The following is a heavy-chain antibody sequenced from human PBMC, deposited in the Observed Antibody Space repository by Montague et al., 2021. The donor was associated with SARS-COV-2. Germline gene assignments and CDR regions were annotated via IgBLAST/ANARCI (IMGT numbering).Heavy chain of an antibody. V-gene: IGHV4-59*01. Sequence: SETLSLTCSVSGGSLSSFYRSWIRQPPGKGLEYIGYIHYSGSTNFSPSLNSRVSISLDTSRNQFSLNLRSVTTADTAVYYCAREAELDVLSVYYYGLDAGAKGP. CDR1: GGSLSSFY. CDR2: IHYSGST. CDR3: AREAELDVLSVYYYGLDA. D-gene: IGHD3-3*01. J-gene: IGHJ6*04.